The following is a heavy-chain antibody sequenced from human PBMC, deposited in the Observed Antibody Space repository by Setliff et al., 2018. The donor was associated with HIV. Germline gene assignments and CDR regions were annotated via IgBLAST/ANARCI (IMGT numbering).Heavy chain of an antibody. Sequence: ASVKVSCKPSGYTFTTYGLSWVRQAPGQGLEWMGWVSTYSDETSYSQNLQGRLTMNTDTSTGTAYMELRSLRSDDTAVYYCARFSLRLYDSSGWYAWDYFDYWGQGTLVTVSS. D-gene: IGHD3-22*01. V-gene: IGHV1-18*01. J-gene: IGHJ4*02. CDR2: VSTYSDET. CDR1: GYTFTTYG. CDR3: ARFSLRLYDSSGWYAWDYFDY.